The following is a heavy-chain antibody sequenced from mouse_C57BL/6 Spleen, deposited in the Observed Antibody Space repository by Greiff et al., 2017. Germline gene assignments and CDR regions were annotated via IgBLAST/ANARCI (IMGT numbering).Heavy chain of an antibody. J-gene: IGHJ3*01. Sequence: EVKVVESGGGLVKPGGSLKLSCAASGFTFSSYAMSWVRQTPEKRLEWVATISDGGSYTYYPDNVKGRFTISRDNAKNNLYLQMSHLKSEDTAMYYCARDPITTVVEGLVAYWGQGTLVTVSA. D-gene: IGHD1-1*01. CDR2: ISDGGSYT. CDR3: ARDPITTVVEGLVAY. V-gene: IGHV5-4*01. CDR1: GFTFSSYA.